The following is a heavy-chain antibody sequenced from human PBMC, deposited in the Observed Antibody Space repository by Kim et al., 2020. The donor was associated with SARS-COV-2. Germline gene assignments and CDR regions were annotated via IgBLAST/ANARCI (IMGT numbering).Heavy chain of an antibody. J-gene: IGHJ4*02. CDR2: ISGSGGST. D-gene: IGHD3-16*02. V-gene: IGHV3-23*01. CDR1: GFTFSSYA. Sequence: GGSLRLSCAASGFTFSSYAMSWVRQAPGKGLEWVSAISGSGGSTYYADSVKGRFTISRDNSKNTLYLQMNSLRAEDTAVYYCAKDIRLGELSLYFDYWGQGTLVTVSS. CDR3: AKDIRLGELSLYFDY.